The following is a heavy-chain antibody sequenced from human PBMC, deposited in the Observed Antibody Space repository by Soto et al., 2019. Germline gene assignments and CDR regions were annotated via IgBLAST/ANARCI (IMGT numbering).Heavy chain of an antibody. V-gene: IGHV3-30*18. D-gene: IGHD3-10*01. CDR3: AKDSGRGSADYYFDY. Sequence: QVQLVESGGGVVQPGRSLRLSCAASGFNFRSYGMNWVRQAPGKGLEWVAVISDDGSNKYHADSVKGRFTISRDNSKNTLYLQMNSLRAEDTAVYYCAKDSGRGSADYYFDYWGQGTLVTVSS. CDR2: ISDDGSNK. J-gene: IGHJ4*02. CDR1: GFNFRSYG.